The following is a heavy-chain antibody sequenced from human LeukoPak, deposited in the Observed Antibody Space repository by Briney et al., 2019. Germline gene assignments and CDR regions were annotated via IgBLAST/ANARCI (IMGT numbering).Heavy chain of an antibody. J-gene: IGHJ4*02. CDR2: LYQSGRT. D-gene: IGHD4-17*01. CDR1: VYSTTIGNY. V-gene: IGHV4-38-2*02. CDR3: ERGTDYGGYGSNFDY. Sequence: SETPSLTPTVSVYSTTIGNYWGWIRQPPGRGLNWIGRLYQSGRTFSTPSLKSRATISVDTSKTQFPLTLTSVTAAAAAVDYCERGTDYGGYGSNFDYWGQGTLVTVSP.